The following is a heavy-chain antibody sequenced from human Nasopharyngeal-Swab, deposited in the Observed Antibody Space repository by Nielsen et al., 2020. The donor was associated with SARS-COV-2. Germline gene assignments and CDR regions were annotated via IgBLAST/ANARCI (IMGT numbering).Heavy chain of an antibody. J-gene: IGHJ6*03. V-gene: IGHV2-26*01. CDR2: IFSNDEK. Sequence: WIRQPPGKALEWLAHIFSNDEKSYSTSLKSRLTISKDTSKSQVVLTMTNMDPVDTATYYCARAGLGLRLFYFYYYMDVWGKGTTVTVSS. CDR3: ARAGLGLRLFYFYYYMDV. D-gene: IGHD1-7*01.